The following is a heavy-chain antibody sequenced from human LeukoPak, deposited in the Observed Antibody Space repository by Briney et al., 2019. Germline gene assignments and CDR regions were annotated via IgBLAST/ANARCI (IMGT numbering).Heavy chain of an antibody. D-gene: IGHD3-9*01. V-gene: IGHV4-59*12. CDR1: GGSISSYY. J-gene: IGHJ4*02. CDR3: ARERPSYYDILTGYYPRSLPYYFDY. CDR2: IYYSGST. Sequence: SETLSLTCTVSGGSISSYYWSWIRQPQGKGLEWIGYIYYSGSTNYHPSLKSRVTISVDTSKNQFSLKLSAVTAADTAVYYCARERPSYYDILTGYYPRSLPYYFDYWGQGTLVTVSS.